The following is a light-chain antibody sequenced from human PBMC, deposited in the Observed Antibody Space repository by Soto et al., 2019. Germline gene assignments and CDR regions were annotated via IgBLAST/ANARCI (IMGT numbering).Light chain of an antibody. CDR2: GDR. CDR1: ISDVGGYDS. J-gene: IGLJ1*01. Sequence: QSVLTQPASVSGSPGQSITISCTGTISDVGGYDSVSWYQQRPRAAPKLVPYGDRYRPSGVSHRFSGSLSGSTASLTISGLQNEDEADYYCSSEAASANSRATDSTYVFGSGTKVTVL. V-gene: IGLV2-14*01. CDR3: SSEAASANSRATDSTYV.